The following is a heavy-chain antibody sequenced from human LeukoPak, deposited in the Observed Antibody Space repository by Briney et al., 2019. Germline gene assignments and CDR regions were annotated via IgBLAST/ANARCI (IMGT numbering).Heavy chain of an antibody. CDR1: GGSISSYY. CDR3: AREGGSGSNAFDI. Sequence: SETLSLTCTVSGGSISSYYWSWIRQPPGKGLEWIGYIYYSGSTNYNPSLKSRVTISVDTSKNQFPLKLSSVTAADTAVYYCAREGGSGSNAFDIWGQGTMVTVSS. J-gene: IGHJ3*02. D-gene: IGHD3-10*01. V-gene: IGHV4-59*01. CDR2: IYYSGST.